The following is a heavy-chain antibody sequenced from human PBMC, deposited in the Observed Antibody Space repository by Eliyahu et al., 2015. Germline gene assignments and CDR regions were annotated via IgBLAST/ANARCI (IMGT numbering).Heavy chain of an antibody. Sequence: EVQLVESGGGLIQPGGSLXLSCAASXFTVSSSYMXWVRQTPGKGLEWVSVIYSGGTTYYADSVKGRVTISRDNSKNTVYLQMNSLRAEDTAVYYCARDSGLMAFDLWGQGTMVTVSS. V-gene: IGHV3-53*01. CDR3: ARDSGLMAFDL. CDR1: XFTVSSSY. D-gene: IGHD7-27*01. J-gene: IGHJ3*01. CDR2: IYSGGTT.